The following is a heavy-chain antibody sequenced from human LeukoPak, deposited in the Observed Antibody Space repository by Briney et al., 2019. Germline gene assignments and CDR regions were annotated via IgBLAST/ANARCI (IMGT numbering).Heavy chain of an antibody. Sequence: GGSLRLSCAASGFTFSSYAMHWVRQAPGKGLEWVAVISYDGSNKYYADSVKGRFTISRDNSKNSLYLQMNSLRAEDTAVYYCAREAAYYYGSGSTPGTGMDVWGQGTTVTVSS. CDR1: GFTFSSYA. D-gene: IGHD3-10*01. V-gene: IGHV3-30-3*01. CDR3: AREAAYYYGSGSTPGTGMDV. J-gene: IGHJ6*02. CDR2: ISYDGSNK.